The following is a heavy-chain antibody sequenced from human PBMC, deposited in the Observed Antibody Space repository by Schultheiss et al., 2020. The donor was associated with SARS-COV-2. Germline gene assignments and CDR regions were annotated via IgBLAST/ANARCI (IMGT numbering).Heavy chain of an antibody. CDR3: ARSIAVAGNFDY. V-gene: IGHV3-21*01. CDR2: ISSSSSYI. J-gene: IGHJ4*02. CDR1: GFTFDDYA. D-gene: IGHD6-19*01. Sequence: GGSLRLSCAASGFTFDDYAMHWVRQAPGKGLEWVSSISSSSSYIYYADSVKGRFTISRDNAKNSLYLQMNSLRAEDTAVYYCARSIAVAGNFDYWGQGTLVTVSS.